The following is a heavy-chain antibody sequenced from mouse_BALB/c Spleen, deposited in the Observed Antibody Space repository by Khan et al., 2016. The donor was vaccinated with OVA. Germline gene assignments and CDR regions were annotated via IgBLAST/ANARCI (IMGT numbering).Heavy chain of an antibody. Sequence: EVELVESGGGLVQPGGSRKLSCAASGFTFSSFGMHWVRQAPEKGLEWVAYINSGSSTIYYAETVKGRFTISRDNPKNTLFLQMTSLRSEDTAMYYCTRKGIYYFGSNSYYYTMDYWGQGTSVIVSS. CDR2: INSGSSTI. V-gene: IGHV5-17*02. J-gene: IGHJ4*01. CDR1: GFTFSSFG. D-gene: IGHD1-1*01. CDR3: TRKGIYYFGSNSYYYTMDY.